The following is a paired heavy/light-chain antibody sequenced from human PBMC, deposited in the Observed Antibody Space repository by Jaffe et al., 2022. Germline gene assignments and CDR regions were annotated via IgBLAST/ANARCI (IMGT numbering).Light chain of an antibody. CDR1: QSVSTY. CDR2: DAS. V-gene: IGKV3-11*01. Sequence: EIVLTQSPATLSLSPGERVTLSCRASQSVSTYLAWYQQKPGQAPRLLIYDASNRATGIPARFSGSGSGTDFTLTISSLEPEDFAVYYCQQRSDWPPITFGQGTRLEIK. CDR3: QQRSDWPPIT. J-gene: IGKJ5*01.
Heavy chain of an antibody. CDR2: FYYSGST. V-gene: IGHV4-39*01. J-gene: IGHJ4*02. CDR1: GGSISSTSYY. CDR3: ARRKIGPPYYFDY. Sequence: QLQLQESGPGLVKPSETLSLTCTVSGGSISSTSYYWGWIRQPPGKGLQWIGSFYYSGSTYYNPSLKSRVTISVDTSKNQFSLKLRSVTAADTAVYYCARRKIGPPYYFDYWGQGTLLTVSS.